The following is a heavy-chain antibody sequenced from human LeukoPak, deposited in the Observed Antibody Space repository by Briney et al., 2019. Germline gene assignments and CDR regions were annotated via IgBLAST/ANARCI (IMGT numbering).Heavy chain of an antibody. CDR1: GYTFTGYY. CDR3: AREVAAGGYSSSWTYFDY. J-gene: IGHJ4*02. D-gene: IGHD6-13*01. V-gene: IGHV1-69*04. CDR2: IIPILGIA. Sequence: ASVKVSCKASGYTFTGYYMHWVRQAPGQGLEWMGRIIPILGIASYAQKFQGRVTITADKSTSTAYMELSSLRSEDTAVYYCAREVAAGGYSSSWTYFDYWGQGTLVTVSS.